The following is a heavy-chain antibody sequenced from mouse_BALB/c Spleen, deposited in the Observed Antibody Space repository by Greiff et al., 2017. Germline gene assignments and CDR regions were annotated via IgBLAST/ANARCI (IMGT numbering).Heavy chain of an antibody. CDR1: GFTFSSYA. CDR3: AKYYGYYYAMDY. V-gene: IGHV5-6-5*01. D-gene: IGHD1-2*01. CDR2: ISSGGST. Sequence: EVKLVESGGGLVKPGGSLKLSCAASGFTFSSYAMSWVRQTPEKRLEWVASISSGGSTYYPDSVKGRFTISRDNARNILYLQMSSLRSEDTAMYYCAKYYGYYYAMDYWGQGTSVTVSS. J-gene: IGHJ4*01.